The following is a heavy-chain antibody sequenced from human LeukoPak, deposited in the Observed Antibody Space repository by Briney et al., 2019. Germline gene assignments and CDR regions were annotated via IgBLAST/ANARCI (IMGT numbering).Heavy chain of an antibody. CDR2: IYYSGST. CDR3: ARRGGSGRSFDY. D-gene: IGHD3-10*01. V-gene: IGHV4-61*08. CDR1: VASVSSGGSY. Sequence: SETLSLTRTVSVASVSSGGSYWSWTRPPPGKGLEWIGYIYYSGSTNYNPSLKSRVTISVDTSKNQFCLKVISVTAADTAVYYCARRGGSGRSFDYWGEGTLVTVSS. J-gene: IGHJ4*02.